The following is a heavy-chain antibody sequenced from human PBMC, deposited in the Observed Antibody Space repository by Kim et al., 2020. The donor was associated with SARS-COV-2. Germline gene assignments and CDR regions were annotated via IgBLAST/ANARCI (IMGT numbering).Heavy chain of an antibody. D-gene: IGHD2-15*01. CDR3: ARDRYCSGGSCYPMDYYYGMDV. CDR1: GYTFTGYY. CDR2: INPNSGGT. V-gene: IGHV1-2*06. Sequence: ASVKVSCKASGYTFTGYYMHWVRQAPGQGLEWMGRINPNSGGTNYAQKFQGRVTMTRDTSISTAYMELSRLRSDDTAVYYCARDRYCSGGSCYPMDYYYGMDVWGQGTTVTVSS. J-gene: IGHJ6*02.